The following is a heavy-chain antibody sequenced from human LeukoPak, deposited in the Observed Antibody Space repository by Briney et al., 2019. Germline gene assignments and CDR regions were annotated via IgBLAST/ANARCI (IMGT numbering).Heavy chain of an antibody. Sequence: ASVKVSCKASGYTFTSYGISWVRQAPGQGLEWMGWISAYNGNTNYAQKLQGRVTMTTDTSTSTAYMELRSLRSDDTAVYYCARARTSIVVVSLFDYWGQGTLVTVSS. D-gene: IGHD3-22*01. V-gene: IGHV1-18*01. CDR3: ARARTSIVVVSLFDY. CDR1: GYTFTSYG. CDR2: ISAYNGNT. J-gene: IGHJ4*02.